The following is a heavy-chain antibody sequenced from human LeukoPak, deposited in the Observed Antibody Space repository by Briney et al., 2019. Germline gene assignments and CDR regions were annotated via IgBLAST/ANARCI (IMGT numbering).Heavy chain of an antibody. CDR2: ISSRGTSS. V-gene: IGHV3-23*01. D-gene: IGHD4-17*01. CDR1: GFIFSGYA. J-gene: IGHJ4*02. Sequence: PGGSLRLSCAASGFIFSGYAVSWVRQAPGKGLEWVSAISSRGTSSYYADSVKGRFTISRDNSKNTFYLQMNSLRVEDTAMFFCARVGPPGPPYGDYTHFDFWGPGTLVTVSS. CDR3: ARVGPPGPPYGDYTHFDF.